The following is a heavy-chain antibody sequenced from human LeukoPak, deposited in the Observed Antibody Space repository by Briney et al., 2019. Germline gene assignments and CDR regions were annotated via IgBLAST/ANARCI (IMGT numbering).Heavy chain of an antibody. Sequence: PGGSLRLSCAASGFTFSSYSMNWVRQAPGKGLEWVSSISSSSSYIYYADSVKGRFTISRDNAKNSLYLQMNSLRAEDTAVYYCARGGGARYCSSTSCHGDYWGQGTLVTVSS. CDR1: GFTFSSYS. J-gene: IGHJ4*02. V-gene: IGHV3-21*01. CDR2: ISSSSSYI. CDR3: ARGGGARYCSSTSCHGDY. D-gene: IGHD2-2*01.